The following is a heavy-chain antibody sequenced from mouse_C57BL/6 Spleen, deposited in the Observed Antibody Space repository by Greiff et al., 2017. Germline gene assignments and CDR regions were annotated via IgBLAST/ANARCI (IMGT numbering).Heavy chain of an antibody. V-gene: IGHV1-64*01. D-gene: IGHD2-1*01. CDR3: AREGDGNSYAC. J-gene: IGHJ3*01. Sequence: QVQLQQPGAELVKPGASVKLSCKASGYTFTSYWMHWVKQRPGQGLEWIGMIHPNSGSNNYNEKFKSKATLTVDKSSSTAYMQLSSLTSEDSAVYYCAREGDGNSYACWGQDTLVTDST. CDR2: IHPNSGSN. CDR1: GYTFTSYW.